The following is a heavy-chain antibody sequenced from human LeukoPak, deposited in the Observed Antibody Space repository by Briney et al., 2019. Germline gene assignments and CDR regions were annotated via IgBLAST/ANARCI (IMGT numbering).Heavy chain of an antibody. CDR1: RDSISIHY. D-gene: IGHD2-2*01. J-gene: IGHJ3*02. CDR2: IYYSVST. CDR3: ARGGYCSSTSCAMNHAFDI. V-gene: IGHV4-59*11. Sequence: SETLSLTCTVSRDSISIHYWRWIRQPPGRGLECIGYIYYSVSTNYHPSLKTRVSISLDTSKNQFSLKLSSLTAADTAVYYCARGGYCSSTSCAMNHAFDIWGQGTMVTVSS.